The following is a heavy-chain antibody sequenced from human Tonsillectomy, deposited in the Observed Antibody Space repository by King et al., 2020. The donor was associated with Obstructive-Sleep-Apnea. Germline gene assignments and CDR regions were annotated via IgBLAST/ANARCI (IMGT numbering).Heavy chain of an antibody. V-gene: IGHV5-51*01. D-gene: IGHD3-10*01. Sequence: QLVQSGAAVKQPGDSLKLSCKASGYDFPTYWIGWVRQMPGKGLEWMAMIYPGDSETRYGPSFRGQVTISADTSMATAYLQWSRLKASDTAIYYCVRRVIVFPVRDDFDMWGQGTLVTVSS. CDR3: VRRVIVFPVRDDFDM. CDR2: IYPGDSET. CDR1: GYDFPTYW. J-gene: IGHJ3*02.